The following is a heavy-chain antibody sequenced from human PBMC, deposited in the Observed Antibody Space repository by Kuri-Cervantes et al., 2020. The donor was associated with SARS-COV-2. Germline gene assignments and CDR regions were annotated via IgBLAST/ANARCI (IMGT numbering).Heavy chain of an antibody. CDR2: IKSKTDGGTT. CDR1: GFTFSNAW. CDR3: ARDVSPSSSSDYYYYGMDV. Sequence: GGSLRLSCAASGFTFSNAWMNWVRQAPGKGLEWVGRIKSKTDGGTTDYAAPVKGRFTISRDNSKNTLYLQMNSLRAEDTAVYYCARDVSPSSSSDYYYYGMDVWGQGTTVTVSS. J-gene: IGHJ6*02. D-gene: IGHD6-6*01. V-gene: IGHV3-15*07.